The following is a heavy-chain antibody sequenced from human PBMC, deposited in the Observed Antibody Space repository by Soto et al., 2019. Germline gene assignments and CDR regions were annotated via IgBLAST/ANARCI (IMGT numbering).Heavy chain of an antibody. V-gene: IGHV1-69*13. CDR1: GGTFDSYV. J-gene: IGHJ5*02. Sequence: ASVKVSCKASGGTFDSYVIGWLRQAPGQGLEWMGGIMPIFGTPNYAQKFRGRVTISADESTSTAYLELSSLTSDDTAVYYCARVNSSGIFYFVDPWGQGTLVTVSS. D-gene: IGHD3-10*01. CDR3: ARVNSSGIFYFVDP. CDR2: IMPIFGTP.